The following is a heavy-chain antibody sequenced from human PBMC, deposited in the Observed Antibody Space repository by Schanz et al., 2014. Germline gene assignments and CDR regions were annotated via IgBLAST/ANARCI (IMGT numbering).Heavy chain of an antibody. Sequence: EVQLVESGGGLVQPGGSLRLSCAASGFTFTNYAMSWVRQAPGKGLEWVSAISGGGGTTYYTDSVKGRFTISRDNSKNTLYLQLNSLRAEDTAVYYCARDFHGYGPHLDYWGQGSLVTVSS. D-gene: IGHD5-12*01. CDR2: ISGGGGTT. CDR3: ARDFHGYGPHLDY. V-gene: IGHV3-23*04. CDR1: GFTFTNYA. J-gene: IGHJ4*02.